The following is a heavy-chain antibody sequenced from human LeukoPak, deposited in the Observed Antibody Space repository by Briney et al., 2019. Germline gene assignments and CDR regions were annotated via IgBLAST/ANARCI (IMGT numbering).Heavy chain of an antibody. V-gene: IGHV4-4*07. D-gene: IGHD3-22*01. CDR2: VSSSGST. CDR3: AREDDSTRFDY. CDR1: GDSISYFY. J-gene: IGHJ4*02. Sequence: SETLSLTCSVSGDSISYFYWSWIRQAAGKGLEWIGRVSSSGSTDYNASLKSRVTMSVDTSKNQLSLKLSSVTAADTAVYYCAREDDSTRFDYWGQGTLVTVSS.